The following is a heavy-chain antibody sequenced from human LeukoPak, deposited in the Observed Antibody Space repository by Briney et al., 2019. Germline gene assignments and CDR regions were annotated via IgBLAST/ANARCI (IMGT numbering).Heavy chain of an antibody. CDR2: ITNSGSFI. V-gene: IGHV3-21*01. CDR3: ARDRDIVPTIVPFDY. Sequence: GESLRLSCAASGFTFRNYSMNWVRQAPGKGLEWVSSITNSGSFIYYADSVKGRFTISRDNAKNSLYLQMNSLRAEDTAVYYCARDRDIVPTIVPFDYWGQGTLVTVSS. J-gene: IGHJ4*02. CDR1: GFTFRNYS. D-gene: IGHD5-12*01.